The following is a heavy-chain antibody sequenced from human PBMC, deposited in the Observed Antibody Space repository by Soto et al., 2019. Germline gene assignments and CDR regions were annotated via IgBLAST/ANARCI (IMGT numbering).Heavy chain of an antibody. CDR2: ISRDGSST. Sequence: GGSLRLSCAASGFTFSSYWMNWVRQAPGKGLVWVSRISRDGSSTSHADSVKGRFTISRDNAKNTLYLQMNSLRAEDTAVYYCASDISPQHWGQGTLVTVS. CDR3: ASDISPQH. D-gene: IGHD2-21*01. V-gene: IGHV3-74*01. CDR1: GFTFSSYW. J-gene: IGHJ1*01.